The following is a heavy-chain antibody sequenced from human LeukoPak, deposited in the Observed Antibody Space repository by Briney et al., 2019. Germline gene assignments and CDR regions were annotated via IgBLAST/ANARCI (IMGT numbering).Heavy chain of an antibody. V-gene: IGHV4-39*01. CDR2: VFYSGST. CDR1: GASVSSSSYY. CDR3: ATRRSGSHPYY. J-gene: IGHJ4*02. Sequence: SETLSLTCTVSGASVSSSSYYWEWIRQPPEKGLEWVGSVFYSGSTNYNPSLKSRVTMSVDTSKNQFSLRLNSVTATDTAVYYCATRRSGSHPYYWGQGILVIVSS. D-gene: IGHD1-26*01.